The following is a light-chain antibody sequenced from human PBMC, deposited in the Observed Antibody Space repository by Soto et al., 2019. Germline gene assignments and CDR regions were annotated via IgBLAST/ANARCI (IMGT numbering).Light chain of an antibody. V-gene: IGLV2-8*01. CDR3: ASYAGSSNV. J-gene: IGLJ1*01. CDR2: AVT. Sequence: QSVLTPPPSASGSPGQSVTISCTGTSSDLGRYNYVSWYQQYPGDAPRLLIYAVTQRAAGVPGRFSGSKSGNRASLTVSGLQAEDEADYYCASYAGSSNVFGTGTKVTVL. CDR1: SSDLGRYNY.